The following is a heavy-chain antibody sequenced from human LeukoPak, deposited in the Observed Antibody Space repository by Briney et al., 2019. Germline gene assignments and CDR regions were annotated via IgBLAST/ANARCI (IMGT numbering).Heavy chain of an antibody. V-gene: IGHV3-30*01. D-gene: IGHD2-15*01. CDR3: ARDSLNCSGGSCYSDAFDI. CDR1: GFTFSSYA. CDR2: ISYDGSNK. Sequence: GRSLRLSCAASGFTFSSYAMHWVRQAPGKGLEWVAVISYDGSNKYYADSVEGRFTISGDNSKNTLYLQMNSLRAEDTAVYYCARDSLNCSGGSCYSDAFDIWGQGTMVTVSS. J-gene: IGHJ3*02.